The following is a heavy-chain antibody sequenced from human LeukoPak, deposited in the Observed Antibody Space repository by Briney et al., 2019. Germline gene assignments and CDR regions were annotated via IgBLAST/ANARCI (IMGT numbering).Heavy chain of an antibody. D-gene: IGHD2-15*01. V-gene: IGHV3-33*08. CDR1: GFTFSSYW. CDR2: IWNDGTTQ. CDR3: ARDLEGGYYFDY. Sequence: GGSLRLSCAASGFTFSSYWMHWVRRAPGKGLEWVAVIWNDGTTQFYADSVKGRFTISRDNSKNTLYLQMNSLRAEDTAVYYCARDLEGGYYFDYWGQGTLVTVSS. J-gene: IGHJ4*02.